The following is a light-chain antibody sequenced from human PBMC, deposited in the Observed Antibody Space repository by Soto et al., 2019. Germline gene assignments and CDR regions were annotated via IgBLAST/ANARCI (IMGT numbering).Light chain of an antibody. CDR1: QSVSSY. J-gene: IGKJ5*01. CDR3: QQRSNWPPIT. CDR2: DAS. Sequence: ESVLTQSPATLSLSPGERATPSCRASQSVSSYLAWYQQKPGQAPRLLIYDASNRATGIPARFSGSGSGTDFTLTISSLEPEDFAVYYCQQRSNWPPITFGQGTRLEIK. V-gene: IGKV3-11*01.